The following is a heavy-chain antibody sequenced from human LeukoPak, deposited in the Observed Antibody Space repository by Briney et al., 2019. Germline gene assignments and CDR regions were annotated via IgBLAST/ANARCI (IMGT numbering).Heavy chain of an antibody. V-gene: IGHV3-9*01. D-gene: IGHD6-13*01. Sequence: GRSLRLSCAASGFTFDDYAMHWVRQAPGKGLEWVSGISWNSGSIGYADSVKGRFTISRDNAKNSLYLQMNSLRAEDTALYYCAKEGPAFAAAGLGDAFDIWGQGTMVTVSS. CDR3: AKEGPAFAAAGLGDAFDI. J-gene: IGHJ3*02. CDR2: ISWNSGSI. CDR1: GFTFDDYA.